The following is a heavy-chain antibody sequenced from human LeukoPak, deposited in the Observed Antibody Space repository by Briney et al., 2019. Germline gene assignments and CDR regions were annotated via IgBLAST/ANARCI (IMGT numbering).Heavy chain of an antibody. V-gene: IGHV4-59*01. J-gene: IGHJ5*02. CDR1: GGSISSYY. Sequence: PSETLSLTCTVSGGSISSYYWSWIRQPPGKGLEWIGYIYYSGSTNYNPSLKSRVTISVDTSKNQFSLKLSSVTAADTAVYYCARDQGYYGSGSNSWLDPWGQGTLVTVSS. CDR2: IYYSGST. D-gene: IGHD3-10*01. CDR3: ARDQGYYGSGSNSWLDP.